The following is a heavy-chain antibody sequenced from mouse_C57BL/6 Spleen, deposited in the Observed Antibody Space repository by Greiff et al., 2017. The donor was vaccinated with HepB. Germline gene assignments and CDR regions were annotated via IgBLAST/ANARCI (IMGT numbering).Heavy chain of an antibody. Sequence: QVQLQQSGAELVKPGASVKISCKASGYAFSSYWMNWVKQRPGKGLEWIGQIYPGDGDTNYNGKFKGKATLTADKSSSTAYMQLSSLTSEDSAVYFCARTHYGSSYDYFDYWGQGTTLTVSS. D-gene: IGHD1-1*01. V-gene: IGHV1-80*01. CDR3: ARTHYGSSYDYFDY. CDR1: GYAFSSYW. CDR2: IYPGDGDT. J-gene: IGHJ2*01.